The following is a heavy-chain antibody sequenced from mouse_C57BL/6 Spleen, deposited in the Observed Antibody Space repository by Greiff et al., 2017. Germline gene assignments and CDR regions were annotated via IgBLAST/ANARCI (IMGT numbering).Heavy chain of an antibody. Sequence: QVQLKESGPELVKPGASVKISCKASGYAFSSSWMNWVKQRPGKGLEWIGRIYPGDGDTNYNGKFKGKATLTADKSSSTAYMQLSSLTSEDSAVYFCARSHLPGPYAMDYWGQGTSVTVSS. CDR2: IYPGDGDT. J-gene: IGHJ4*01. CDR1: GYAFSSSW. D-gene: IGHD4-1*01. CDR3: ARSHLPGPYAMDY. V-gene: IGHV1-82*01.